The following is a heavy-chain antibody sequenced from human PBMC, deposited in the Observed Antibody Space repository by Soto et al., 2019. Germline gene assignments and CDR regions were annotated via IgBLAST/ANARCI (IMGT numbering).Heavy chain of an antibody. J-gene: IGHJ3*02. D-gene: IGHD2-21*01. CDR2: IYYSGST. CDR3: ARDIRFKGAFDI. V-gene: IGHV4-39*07. Sequence: SETLSLTCTVSDGSISSTTYYWGWIRQPPGKGLEWIGNIYYSGSTYYNPSLKSRVTISVDTSKNQFSLKLSSVTAADTAVYYCARDIRFKGAFDIWGQGTMVIVSS. CDR1: DGSISSTTYY.